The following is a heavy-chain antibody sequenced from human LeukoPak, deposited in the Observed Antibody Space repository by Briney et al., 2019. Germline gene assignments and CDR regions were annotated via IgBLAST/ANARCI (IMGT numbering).Heavy chain of an antibody. CDR3: ARASTHYYDSSGYYKC. Sequence: GGSLRLSCAASGFTFRSYNMNWVRHAPGKWLEWVSYITGGSTTIYYADSVKGRFTISRDNAKNSLYLQMNSLRAEDTAAYYCARASTHYYDSSGYYKCWGQGTLFTVSS. CDR2: ITGGSTTI. D-gene: IGHD3-22*01. V-gene: IGHV3-48*04. CDR1: GFTFRSYN. J-gene: IGHJ4*02.